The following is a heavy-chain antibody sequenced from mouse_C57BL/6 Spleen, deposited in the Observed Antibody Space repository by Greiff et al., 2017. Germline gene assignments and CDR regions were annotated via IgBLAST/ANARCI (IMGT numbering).Heavy chain of an antibody. CDR1: GYTFTDYY. D-gene: IGHD2-4*01. Sequence: QVQLQQSGAELVRPGASVKLSCKASGYTFTDYYINWVKQRPGQGLEWIARIYPGSGNTYYNEKFKGKATLTAEKSSSTAYMQLSSLTSEDSAVYFCARWGYDYDDGLDYWGQGTTLTVSS. CDR3: ARWGYDYDDGLDY. J-gene: IGHJ2*01. CDR2: IYPGSGNT. V-gene: IGHV1-76*01.